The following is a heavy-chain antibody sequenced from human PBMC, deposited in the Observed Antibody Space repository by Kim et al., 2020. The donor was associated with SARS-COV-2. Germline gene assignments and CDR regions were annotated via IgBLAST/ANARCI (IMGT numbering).Heavy chain of an antibody. V-gene: IGHV3-21*01. Sequence: DSVKGRFTISRDNAKNSLYLQMNSLRAEDTAVYYCARVSDEGIVGANFQHWGQGTLVTVSS. D-gene: IGHD1-26*01. CDR3: ARVSDEGIVGANFQH. J-gene: IGHJ1*01.